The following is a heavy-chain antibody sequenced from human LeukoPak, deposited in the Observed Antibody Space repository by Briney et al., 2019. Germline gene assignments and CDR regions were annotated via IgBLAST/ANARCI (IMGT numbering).Heavy chain of an antibody. CDR1: GYTFTGYY. V-gene: IGHV1-2*06. J-gene: IGHJ5*02. Sequence: GASVKVSCKASGYTFTGYYMRWVRQAPGQGLEWMGRINPNSGGTNYAQKFQGRVTMTRDTSISTAYMELSRLRSDDTAVYYCARVPAASFWFDPWGQGTLVTVSS. CDR3: ARVPAASFWFDP. D-gene: IGHD2-2*01. CDR2: INPNSGGT.